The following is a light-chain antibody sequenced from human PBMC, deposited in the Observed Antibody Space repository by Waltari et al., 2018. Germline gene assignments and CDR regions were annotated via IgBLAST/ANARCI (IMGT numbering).Light chain of an antibody. V-gene: IGKV3-20*01. Sequence: EIVLTQSPGTLSLSPGDRANISCRASQAFNYNYRAWFQQKPGQPPRLLIYGTSSRATGVPGRFIGSESGPDFTLTITRLEPEDFAVYFCHQFATSPWTFGQGTKVEVK. CDR1: QAFNYNY. J-gene: IGKJ1*01. CDR2: GTS. CDR3: HQFATSPWT.